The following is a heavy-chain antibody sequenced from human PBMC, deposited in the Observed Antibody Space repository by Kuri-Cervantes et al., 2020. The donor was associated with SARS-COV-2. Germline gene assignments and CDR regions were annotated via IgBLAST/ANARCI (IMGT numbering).Heavy chain of an antibody. J-gene: IGHJ6*02. CDR1: GGSFSGYY. CDR2: INHSGST. CDR3: ARRPGDDFWSGYYRLYYYYGMDV. Sequence: GSLRLSCAVYGGSFSGYYWSWIRQPPGKGLEWIGEINHSGSTYYNPSLKSRVTISVDTSKNQFSLKLSSVTAADTAVYYCARRPGDDFWSGYYRLYYYYGMDVWGQGTTVTVSS. D-gene: IGHD3-3*01. V-gene: IGHV4-34*01.